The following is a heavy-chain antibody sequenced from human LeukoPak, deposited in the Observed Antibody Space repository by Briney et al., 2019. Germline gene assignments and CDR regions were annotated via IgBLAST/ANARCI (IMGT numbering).Heavy chain of an antibody. CDR3: ARVISGGYGLDY. D-gene: IGHD3-16*01. J-gene: IGHJ4*02. CDR1: GFTFSDYH. CDR2: ISRTGNTI. V-gene: IGHV3-11*01. Sequence: GGSLRLSCAASGFTFSDYHMSWIRQAPGKGLEWVSYISRTGNTIYYADSVKGRFTVSRDNAKDSLYLQMNSLRVDDTAVYYCARVISGGYGLDYWGQGTLVTASS.